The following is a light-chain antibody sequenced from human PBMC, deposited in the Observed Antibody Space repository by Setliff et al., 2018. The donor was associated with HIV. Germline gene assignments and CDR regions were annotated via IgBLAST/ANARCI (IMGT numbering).Light chain of an antibody. CDR1: SSDVGGYNY. J-gene: IGLJ1*01. CDR2: EVS. V-gene: IGLV2-14*01. Sequence: QSVLTQPASVSGSPGQSITFSCTGTSSDVGGYNYVSWYQQHPGKAPELMIYEVSIRPSCVSNRFSGSKSGNTASLTISGLQAEDEADYYCSSYTSNDAKVFGTGT. CDR3: SSYTSNDAKV.